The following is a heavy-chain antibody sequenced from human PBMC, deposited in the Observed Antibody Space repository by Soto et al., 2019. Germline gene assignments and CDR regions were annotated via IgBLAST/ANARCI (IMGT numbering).Heavy chain of an antibody. CDR3: ARGYYDSGHGYDL. V-gene: IGHV3-23*01. D-gene: IGHD3-10*01. Sequence: GGSLRLSCAASGFTFSSYSMSWVRQAPGKGLEWVSGFRTGGDDATTYYADSVKGRFTISRDNSKNMLFLQMNSLRAEDTGMYFCARGYYDSGHGYDLWGQGTQVTVSS. CDR1: GFTFSSYS. CDR2: FRTGGDDATT. J-gene: IGHJ5*02.